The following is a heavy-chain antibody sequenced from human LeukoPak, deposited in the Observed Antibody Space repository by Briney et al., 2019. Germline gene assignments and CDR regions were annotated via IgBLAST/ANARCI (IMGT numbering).Heavy chain of an antibody. CDR1: GFTFSSYA. CDR2: ISGSGGST. CDR3: AKDADYYDFWSGYHFNYYYYYMDV. D-gene: IGHD3-3*01. V-gene: IGHV3-23*01. J-gene: IGHJ6*03. Sequence: GGSLRLSCAASGFTFSSYAMSWVRQAPGKGLEWVSAISGSGGSTYYADSVKGRFTISRDNSKNTLYLQMNSLRAEDTAVYYCAKDADYYDFWSGYHFNYYYYYMDVWGKGTTVTVSS.